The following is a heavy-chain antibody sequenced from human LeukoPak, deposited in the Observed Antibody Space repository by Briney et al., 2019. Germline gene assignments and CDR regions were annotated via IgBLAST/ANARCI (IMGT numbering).Heavy chain of an antibody. CDR3: ARSVGATTPFDY. CDR1: GGSISSYY. Sequence: SETLSLTXTVSGGSISSYYWSWIRQPPGKGLEWIGYIYYSGSTNYNPSLKSRVTISVDTSKNQFSLKLSSVTAADTAVYYCARSVGATTPFDYWGQGTLVTVSS. CDR2: IYYSGST. V-gene: IGHV4-59*01. D-gene: IGHD1-26*01. J-gene: IGHJ4*02.